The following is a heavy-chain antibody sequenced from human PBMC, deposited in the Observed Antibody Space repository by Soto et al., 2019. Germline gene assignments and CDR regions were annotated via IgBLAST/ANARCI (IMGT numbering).Heavy chain of an antibody. Sequence: QVHLVESGGGVVQPGRSLRLSCAASGFTFISYAMHWVRQAPGTGLEWAAVISFDGSTEYYADSVKGRFTISRDNSKNTVYLQMNSLRSEDTAVYYCARSRPGSGSYTHFYYGLDVCGQGTTVTVSS. CDR3: ARSRPGSGSYTHFYYGLDV. J-gene: IGHJ6*02. CDR2: ISFDGSTE. D-gene: IGHD3-10*01. V-gene: IGHV3-30-3*01. CDR1: GFTFISYA.